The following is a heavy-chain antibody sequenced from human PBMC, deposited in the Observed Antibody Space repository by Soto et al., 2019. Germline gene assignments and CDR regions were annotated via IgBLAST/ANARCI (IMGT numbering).Heavy chain of an antibody. CDR1: GYTFTSYY. CDR2: INPNSGAT. CDR3: ARARQKWYFDL. V-gene: IGHV1-2*04. J-gene: IGHJ2*01. Sequence: QVQLVQSGAEVKKPGASVMLSCQTSGYTFTSYYIHWVRQAPGQGLEWMGCINPNSGATYSAQNLQGWVTMSRDTSISTAYMELNMLKSDDTAVYYCARARQKWYFDLWGRGTLVTVSS.